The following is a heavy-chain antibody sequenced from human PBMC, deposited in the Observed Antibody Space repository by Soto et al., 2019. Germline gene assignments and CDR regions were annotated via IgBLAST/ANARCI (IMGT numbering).Heavy chain of an antibody. V-gene: IGHV3-30*18. D-gene: IGHD3-9*01. CDR3: AKRLRYFDWPSHIDY. CDR1: GFTFSSYG. J-gene: IGHJ4*02. CDR2: ISYDGSNK. Sequence: GGSLRLSCAASGFTFSSYGMHWVRQAPGKGLEWVAVISYDGSNKYYADSVKGRFTISRDNSKNTLYLQMNSLIAEDTAVYYCAKRLRYFDWPSHIDYWGQGTLVTVS.